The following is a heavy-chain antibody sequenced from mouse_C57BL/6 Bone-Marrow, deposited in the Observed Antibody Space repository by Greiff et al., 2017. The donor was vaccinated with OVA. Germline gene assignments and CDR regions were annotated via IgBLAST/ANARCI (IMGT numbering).Heavy chain of an antibody. Sequence: QVHVKQSGAELARPGASVKLSCKASGYTFTSYGISWVKQRTGQGLEWIGEIYPRSGNTYYNEKFKGKATLTADKSSSTAYMELRSLTSEDSAVYFCARGRLLRYFDYWGQGTTLTVSS. J-gene: IGHJ2*01. CDR1: GYTFTSYG. CDR3: ARGRLLRYFDY. CDR2: IYPRSGNT. D-gene: IGHD1-1*01. V-gene: IGHV1-81*01.